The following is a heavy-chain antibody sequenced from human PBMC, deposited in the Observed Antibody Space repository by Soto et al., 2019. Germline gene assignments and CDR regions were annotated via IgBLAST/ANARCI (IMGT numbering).Heavy chain of an antibody. CDR1: GFSFSDYY. J-gene: IGHJ4*02. CDR2: ISSSDNTI. CDR3: AKEDPSGRYSLDY. Sequence: PVESPKLSGAGSGFSFSDYYMSWIRQAPGKGLEWVSYISSSDNTIYYADSVKGRFTISRDNAKNTLYLQMNSLRIEDTAVYFCAKEDPSGRYSLDYWGQGSQVTVSS. D-gene: IGHD1-26*01. V-gene: IGHV3-11*04.